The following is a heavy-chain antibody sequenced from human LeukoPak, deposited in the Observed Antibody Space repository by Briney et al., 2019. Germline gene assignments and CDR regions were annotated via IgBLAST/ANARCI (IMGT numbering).Heavy chain of an antibody. V-gene: IGHV3-23*01. CDR1: GFTFSSYA. D-gene: IGHD2-21*02. J-gene: IGHJ4*02. CDR2: ISGSGGST. CDR3: AKDTDVVVVTLDPDY. Sequence: PGGSLRLSCAASGFTFSSYAMSWVRQAPGKGLEWVSAISGSGGSTYYADSVKGRFTISRDNSKNALYLQMNSLRAEDTAVYYCAKDTDVVVVTLDPDYWGQGTLVTVSS.